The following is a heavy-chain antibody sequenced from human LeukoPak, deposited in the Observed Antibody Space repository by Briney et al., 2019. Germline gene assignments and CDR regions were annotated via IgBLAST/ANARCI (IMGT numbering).Heavy chain of an antibody. CDR2: IYHSGST. CDR1: GYSISSGYY. Sequence: SETLSLTCGVSGYSISSGYYWGWIRQPPGKGLEWIGSIYHSGSTYYNPSLKSRVTISVDTSKNQFSLKLSSVTAADTAVYYCARDQGYSSEGGVDPWGQGTLVTVSS. D-gene: IGHD6-25*01. CDR3: ARDQGYSSEGGVDP. J-gene: IGHJ5*02. V-gene: IGHV4-38-2*02.